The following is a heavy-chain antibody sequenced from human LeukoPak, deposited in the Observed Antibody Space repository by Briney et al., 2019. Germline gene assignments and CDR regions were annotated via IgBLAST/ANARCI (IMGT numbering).Heavy chain of an antibody. CDR1: GFTFSSYA. J-gene: IGHJ4*02. CDR2: ISGSGGST. CDR3: AKDLLRKEYYFDY. D-gene: IGHD3-10*01. V-gene: IGHV3-23*01. Sequence: GGSLRLSCAASGFTFSSYAMSWVRQAPGKGLEWVSAISGSGGSTYYADSVKGRFTISRDNSKNTLYLQMHSLRAEDTAIYYCAKDLLRKEYYFDYWGQGTLVTVSS.